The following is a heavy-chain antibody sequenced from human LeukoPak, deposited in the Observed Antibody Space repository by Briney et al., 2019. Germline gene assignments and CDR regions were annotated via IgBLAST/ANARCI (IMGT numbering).Heavy chain of an antibody. CDR3: AGAKVTIFGVVNNWFDP. D-gene: IGHD3-3*01. Sequence: SETLSLTCTVSGRSISSYYWSWIRQPPGKVLEWIGYIYTSGSTNDNPSLKSRVTISVDTSKNQFSLKLSSVTAADTAVYYCAGAKVTIFGVVNNWFDPWGQGTLVTVSS. J-gene: IGHJ5*02. CDR1: GRSISSYY. V-gene: IGHV4-4*09. CDR2: IYTSGST.